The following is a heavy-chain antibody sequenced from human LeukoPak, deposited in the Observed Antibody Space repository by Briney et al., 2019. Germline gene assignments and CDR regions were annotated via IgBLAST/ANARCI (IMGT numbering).Heavy chain of an antibody. V-gene: IGHV3-23*01. Sequence: GGSLRLSCAASGFTFSSYAMSWVRQAPGKGLEWVSAISGNGDYTYYADSLKGRFTISRDNSKNTLYLQMNSLRAEDTAVYYCAKDVGWYFDLWGRGTLVTVSS. J-gene: IGHJ2*01. D-gene: IGHD1-26*01. CDR2: ISGNGDYT. CDR3: AKDVGWYFDL. CDR1: GFTFSSYA.